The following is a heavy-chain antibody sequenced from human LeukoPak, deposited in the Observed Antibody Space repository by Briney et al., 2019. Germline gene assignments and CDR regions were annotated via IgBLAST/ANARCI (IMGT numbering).Heavy chain of an antibody. D-gene: IGHD2-2*01. V-gene: IGHV3-21*01. Sequence: GGSLSLSCAASGSTFSSYSMNWVRQATAKGLEWVSSISSSSDHIAYADSVKGRFTISRDNAKNALYLQVNSLRAEDTAVYYCARGVVPAAFDYWGQGTLVTVSS. CDR2: ISSSSDHI. CDR1: GSTFSSYS. CDR3: ARGVVPAAFDY. J-gene: IGHJ4*02.